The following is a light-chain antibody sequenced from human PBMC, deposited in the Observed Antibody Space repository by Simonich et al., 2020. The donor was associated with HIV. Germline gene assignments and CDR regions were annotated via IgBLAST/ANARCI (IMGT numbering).Light chain of an antibody. J-gene: IGKJ2*01. CDR2: WAS. CDR1: QSVLHSSNNKNY. V-gene: IGKV4-1*01. CDR3: QQYYTTPYT. Sequence: DIVMTQSPDSLAVSLGERATINCKSSQSVLHSSNNKNYLAWYQQKPRQPPKLLIYWASTREPGVPDRFSGSGSGTHFTLTINSLQAEDVAVYYCQQYYTTPYTFGQGTKLEIK.